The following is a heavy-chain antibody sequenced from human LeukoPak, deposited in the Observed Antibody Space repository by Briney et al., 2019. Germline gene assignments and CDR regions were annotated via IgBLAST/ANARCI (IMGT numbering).Heavy chain of an antibody. Sequence: GGSLRLSCAASGLTFSGYWMDWVRQAPGKGLVWVSRINSDGSATAYADSVKGRFTISRDNAENTLYLQMNSLRAGDTAVYYCARGTAGYHSSYFDYWGQGTLVTVSS. CDR3: ARGTAGYHSSYFDY. CDR1: GLTFSGYW. J-gene: IGHJ4*02. D-gene: IGHD3-16*02. CDR2: INSDGSAT. V-gene: IGHV3-74*01.